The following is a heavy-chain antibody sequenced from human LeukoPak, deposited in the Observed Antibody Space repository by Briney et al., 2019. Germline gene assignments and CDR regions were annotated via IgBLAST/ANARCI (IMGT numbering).Heavy chain of an antibody. CDR3: ARGVTYYYDSSGYGDWFDP. CDR2: INPNSGGT. CDR1: GYTFTGYY. D-gene: IGHD3-22*01. V-gene: IGHV1-2*02. J-gene: IGHJ5*02. Sequence: ASVKVSCKASGYTFTGYYMHWVPQAPGQGLKWMGWINPNSGGTNYAQKFQGRITMTRDTSISTAYMELSRLRSDDTAVYYCARGVTYYYDSSGYGDWFDPWGQGTLFTVSS.